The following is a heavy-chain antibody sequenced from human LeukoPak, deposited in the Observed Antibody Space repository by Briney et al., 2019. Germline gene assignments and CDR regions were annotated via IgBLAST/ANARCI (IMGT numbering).Heavy chain of an antibody. J-gene: IGHJ6*02. V-gene: IGHV3-48*03. D-gene: IGHD2-2*01. CDR3: AGRDAQYYYYYGMDV. CDR1: GFTFSSYE. CDR2: ISSSGSTI. Sequence: GGSLRLSCAASGFTFSSYEMNWVRQAPGKGLEWVSYISSSGSTIYYADSVKGRFTISRDNAKNSLYLQMNSLRAEDTAVYYCAGRDAQYYYYYGMDVWGQGTTVTVSS.